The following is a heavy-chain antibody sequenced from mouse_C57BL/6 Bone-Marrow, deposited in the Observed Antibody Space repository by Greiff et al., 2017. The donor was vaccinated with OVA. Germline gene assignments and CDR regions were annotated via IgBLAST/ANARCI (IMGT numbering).Heavy chain of an antibody. Sequence: VKLMESGAELARPGASVKLSCKASGYTFTSYGISWVKQRTGQGLEWIGEIYPRSGNTYYNEKFKGKATLTADKSSSTAYMELRSLTSEDSAVYFCAKIITTAIRTGYFDYWGQGTTLTVSS. CDR1: GYTFTSYG. CDR3: AKIITTAIRTGYFDY. V-gene: IGHV1-81*01. J-gene: IGHJ2*01. CDR2: IYPRSGNT. D-gene: IGHD1-1*01.